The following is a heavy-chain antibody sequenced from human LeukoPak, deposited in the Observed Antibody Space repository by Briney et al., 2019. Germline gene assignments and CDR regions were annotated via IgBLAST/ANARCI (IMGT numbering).Heavy chain of an antibody. J-gene: IGHJ4*02. CDR3: AGDFRSSGFPYYFDY. CDR1: GFTFSSYS. V-gene: IGHV3-21*01. Sequence: GGSLRLSCAASGFTFSSYSMIWVRQAPGKGLEWVSSISSSSSYIYYADSVKGRFTISRDNAKNSLYLQMNSLRAEDTAVYYCAGDFRSSGFPYYFDYWGQGTLVTVSS. D-gene: IGHD3-22*01. CDR2: ISSSSSYI.